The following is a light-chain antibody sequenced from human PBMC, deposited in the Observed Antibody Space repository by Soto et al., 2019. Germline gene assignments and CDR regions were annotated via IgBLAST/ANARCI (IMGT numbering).Light chain of an antibody. CDR1: QSVRIK. CDR3: QQYGSSPPWT. CDR2: GAS. Sequence: EIVMTQSPSTLAVSPGERATLSCGASQSVRIKVAWYQQKPGQAPRLLIYGASSRATGIPDRFSGSGSGTDFTLTISRLEPEDLAVYYCQQYGSSPPWTFGQGTKVDIK. J-gene: IGKJ1*01. V-gene: IGKV3-20*01.